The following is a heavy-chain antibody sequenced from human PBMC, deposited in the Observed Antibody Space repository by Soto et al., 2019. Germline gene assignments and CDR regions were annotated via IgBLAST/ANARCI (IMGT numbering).Heavy chain of an antibody. Sequence: ASVNCSCKASGYAFTSYPMHWVRQAPGQRLEWMGWINAGNGNTKYSRKFQGRVTITRDTSASTAYMELSSLRSEDTAVYYCARGDSNYLGWFDPWGQGTLVTVSS. CDR3: ARGDSNYLGWFDP. D-gene: IGHD4-4*01. CDR1: GYAFTSYP. J-gene: IGHJ5*02. V-gene: IGHV1-3*01. CDR2: INAGNGNT.